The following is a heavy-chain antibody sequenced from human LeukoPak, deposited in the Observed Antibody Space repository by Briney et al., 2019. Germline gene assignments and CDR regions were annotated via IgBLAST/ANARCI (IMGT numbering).Heavy chain of an antibody. J-gene: IGHJ3*02. CDR1: GFSLSTSGVG. D-gene: IGHD3-3*01. Sequence: SGPTLVNPTQTLTLTCTFSGFSLSTSGVGVGWIRQPPGKALEWLAIIYWDDDKPYSPSLKSRLTITKDTSKNQVVLTMTNMDPVDTATYYCAHRRAVSGFLEWLFDAFDIWGQGTMVTVSS. CDR2: IYWDDDK. CDR3: AHRRAVSGFLEWLFDAFDI. V-gene: IGHV2-5*02.